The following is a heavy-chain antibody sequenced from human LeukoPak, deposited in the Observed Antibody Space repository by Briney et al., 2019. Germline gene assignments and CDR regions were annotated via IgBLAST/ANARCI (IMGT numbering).Heavy chain of an antibody. CDR2: MNPNSDNT. CDR3: ARAIVMAGYCTTTRCYKPFDI. CDR1: GYTFSNYG. D-gene: IGHD2-2*02. Sequence: ASVKVSCKTSGYTFSNYGVSWVRQAPGQGLEWMGWMNPNSDNTGYSQNFQGRVTFTRDTSISTAYMELSSLRSEDTAVYFCARAIVMAGYCTTTRCYKPFDIWGQGTMVTVSS. J-gene: IGHJ3*02. V-gene: IGHV1-8*03.